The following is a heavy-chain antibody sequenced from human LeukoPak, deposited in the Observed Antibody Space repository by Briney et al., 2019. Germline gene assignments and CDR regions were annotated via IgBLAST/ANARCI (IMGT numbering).Heavy chain of an antibody. CDR1: GYTFTGYY. Sequence: GASVKVSCKASGYTFTGYYMHWVRQAPGQGLEWVGGISPNSGGTNYAQKFQGRVTMTRDTSISTAYMELSRLRSDDTAVYYCARDTTYYYDSSGYQYYFDYWGQGTLVTVSS. CDR3: ARDTTYYYDSSGYQYYFDY. J-gene: IGHJ4*02. CDR2: ISPNSGGT. V-gene: IGHV1-2*02. D-gene: IGHD3-22*01.